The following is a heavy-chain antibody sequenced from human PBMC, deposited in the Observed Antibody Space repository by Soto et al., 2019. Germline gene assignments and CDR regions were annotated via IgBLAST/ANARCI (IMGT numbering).Heavy chain of an antibody. CDR1: GYTFTSYG. CDR3: AAVAYSGSYRLGY. J-gene: IGHJ4*02. D-gene: IGHD1-26*01. CDR2: ISAYNGNT. V-gene: IGHV1-18*01. Sequence: ASVKVSCKASGYTFTSYGISWVRQAPGQGLERIGWISAYNGNTNYAQKLQGRVTMTTDTSTSTAYMELSSLRSEDTAVYYCAAVAYSGSYRLGYWGQGTLVTVSS.